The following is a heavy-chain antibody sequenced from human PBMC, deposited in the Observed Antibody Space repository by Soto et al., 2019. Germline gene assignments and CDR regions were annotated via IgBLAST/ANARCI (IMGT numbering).Heavy chain of an antibody. CDR3: AREVAGGMDV. J-gene: IGHJ6*02. CDR2: INPNSGDT. V-gene: IGHV1-2*04. CDR1: GYTFTGYF. Sequence: ASVKVSCKASGYTFTGYFMHWVRQAPGQVLEWMGWINPNSGDTNFPQKFQGWVTMTRDTSINTAYMEVSRLSSDDTAVYYCAREVAGGMDVWGRGTTVTVSS.